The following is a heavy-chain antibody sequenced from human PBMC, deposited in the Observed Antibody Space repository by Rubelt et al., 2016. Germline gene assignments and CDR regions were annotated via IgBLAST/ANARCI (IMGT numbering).Heavy chain of an antibody. J-gene: IGHJ6*02. V-gene: IGHV4-39*01. CDR2: IYYSGST. D-gene: IGHD1-14*01. CDR3: ARGIPNHLDV. Sequence: GKGLEWIGSIYYSGSTYYNPSLKSRVTISVDTSKNQFSLKLSSVTAADTAVYYCARGIPNHLDVWGQGTTVTVSS.